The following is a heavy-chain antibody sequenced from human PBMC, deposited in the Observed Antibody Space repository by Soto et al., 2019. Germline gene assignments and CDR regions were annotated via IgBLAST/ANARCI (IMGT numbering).Heavy chain of an antibody. V-gene: IGHV4-31*03. CDR3: ARDSPTVTTEGTFDY. D-gene: IGHD4-17*01. J-gene: IGHJ4*02. CDR1: GGSISSGGYY. Sequence: QVQLQESGPGLVKPSQTLSLTCTVSGGSISSGGYYWSWIRQHPGKGLEWIGYIYYSGSTYYNPSLKSRVTISVDTTKNQFSLKLSSVTAADTAVYYCARDSPTVTTEGTFDYWGQGTLVTVSS. CDR2: IYYSGST.